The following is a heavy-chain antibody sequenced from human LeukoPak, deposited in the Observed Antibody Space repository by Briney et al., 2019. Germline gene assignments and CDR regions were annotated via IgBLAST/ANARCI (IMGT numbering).Heavy chain of an antibody. CDR2: IYYSGGT. D-gene: IGHD5-12*01. V-gene: IGHV4-59*01. CDR3: ARGRGYSGYFGYYYMDV. J-gene: IGHJ6*03. Sequence: PSETLSLTCTVSGGSISSYYWNWIRQPPGKGLEWIGYIYYSGGTNYNPSLKSRVTISVDTSKNQFSLKLSSVTAADTAVYYCARGRGYSGYFGYYYMDVWGKGTTVTISS. CDR1: GGSISSYY.